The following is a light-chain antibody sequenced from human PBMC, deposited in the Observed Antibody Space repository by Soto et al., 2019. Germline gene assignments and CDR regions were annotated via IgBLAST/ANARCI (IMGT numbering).Light chain of an antibody. CDR3: QQYGRSPRT. V-gene: IGKV3-20*01. CDR2: GAS. Sequence: IVLTQSPGTLSLSPGERATLSCRASQSVSSSYLSWYQQIPGQAPRLLIFGASTRATGIPDRFIGSGSGRDFTLTISRLQPEDFAVYYCQQYGRSPRTFGQGAKVEI. J-gene: IGKJ1*01. CDR1: QSVSSSY.